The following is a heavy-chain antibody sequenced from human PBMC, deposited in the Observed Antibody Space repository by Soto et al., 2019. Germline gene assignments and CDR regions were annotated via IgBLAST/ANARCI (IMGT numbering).Heavy chain of an antibody. Sequence: GESLKISCKGSGYSFTSYWISWVRQMPGKGLEWMGRIDPSDSYTNYSPSFQGHVTISADKSISTAYLQWSSLKASDTAMYYCAGHAPLGSGSYYNSYYYGMDVWGQGTTVTV. CDR3: AGHAPLGSGSYYNSYYYGMDV. J-gene: IGHJ6*02. CDR1: GYSFTSYW. V-gene: IGHV5-10-1*01. D-gene: IGHD3-10*01. CDR2: IDPSDSYT.